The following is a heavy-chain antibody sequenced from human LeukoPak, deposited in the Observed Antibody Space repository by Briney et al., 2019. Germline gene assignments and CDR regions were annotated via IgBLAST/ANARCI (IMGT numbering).Heavy chain of an antibody. CDR2: ISGSGGRA. V-gene: IGHV3-23*01. D-gene: IGHD5-12*01. CDR3: ASNGIVATIDFDY. Sequence: PGGSLRLSCAASGFTFSSHAMNWVRQAPGKGLEWGSAISGSGGRAYYADSVKGRFTISRDNSKNTLYLQMNSLRAEDTAVYYCASNGIVATIDFDYWGQGTLVTVSS. J-gene: IGHJ4*02. CDR1: GFTFSSHA.